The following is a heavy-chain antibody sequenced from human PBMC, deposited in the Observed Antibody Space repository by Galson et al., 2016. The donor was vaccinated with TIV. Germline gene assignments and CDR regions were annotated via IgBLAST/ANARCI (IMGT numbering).Heavy chain of an antibody. CDR3: TRDGRGNWKYVDYFDY. Sequence: SLRLSCAASGFTFDSYTFHWVRQTPGKGLEWVAIISHDGNNKDFADSVQGRFTISRDSSKNTMFLQMNSLRLEDTAVYYCTRDGRGNWKYVDYFDYWGQGTLVTVSS. V-gene: IGHV3-30-3*01. D-gene: IGHD1-7*01. CDR1: GFTFDSYT. CDR2: ISHDGNNK. J-gene: IGHJ4*02.